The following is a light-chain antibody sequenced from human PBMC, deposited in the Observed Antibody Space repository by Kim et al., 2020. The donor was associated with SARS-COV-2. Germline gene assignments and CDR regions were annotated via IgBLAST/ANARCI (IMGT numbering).Light chain of an antibody. CDR2: RNN. Sequence: QSVLTQPPSASGTPGQRVTISCSGSSSNIGSTFVYWYQHLPGTAPKLLIYRNNQRPSGVPDRFSGSKSGTSASLAISGLRSEDEADYYCASWDDSLSGVLFGGGTQLTV. CDR1: SSNIGSTF. J-gene: IGLJ2*01. CDR3: ASWDDSLSGVL. V-gene: IGLV1-47*01.